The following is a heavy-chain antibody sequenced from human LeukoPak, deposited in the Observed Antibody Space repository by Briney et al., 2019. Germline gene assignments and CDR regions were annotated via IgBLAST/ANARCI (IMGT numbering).Heavy chain of an antibody. J-gene: IGHJ4*02. Sequence: PGGSLKISCQVSGYSFSSYYIGWVRQMPGKGLEWMGIVYPGDANTRYSPSFQGQVTISVDKSISTAYLQWSSLKASDTAMYYCARPGYCTSTTCWDLDYWGQGTLVTVSP. CDR3: ARPGYCTSTTCWDLDY. V-gene: IGHV5-51*01. D-gene: IGHD2-2*01. CDR1: GYSFSSYY. CDR2: VYPGDANT.